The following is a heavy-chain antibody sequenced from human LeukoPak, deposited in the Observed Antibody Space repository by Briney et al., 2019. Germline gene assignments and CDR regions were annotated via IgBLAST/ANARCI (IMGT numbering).Heavy chain of an antibody. V-gene: IGHV1-2*02. CDR1: GHTFTGYY. CDR3: ARGAGYYHSSGPLGWFDP. CDR2: INPNSGGT. Sequence: ASVKVSCKASGHTFTGYYMHWVRQAPGQGLEWMGWINPNSGGTNYAQKFQDRVTMTRDTSINTAYMELSRLRSDDTAVYYCARGAGYYHSSGPLGWFDPWGQGTLVTVSS. D-gene: IGHD3-22*01. J-gene: IGHJ5*02.